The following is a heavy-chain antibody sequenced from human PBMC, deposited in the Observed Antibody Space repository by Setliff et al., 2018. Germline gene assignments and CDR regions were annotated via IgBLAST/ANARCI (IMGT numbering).Heavy chain of an antibody. D-gene: IGHD3-22*01. J-gene: IGHJ3*02. Sequence: GASVKVSCKATGYSFTSYYIHWVRQAPGQGLEWMGIINPSGGSASVVDKFQGRVTMTRDTSTSTVYVDLSSLRSDDTAVYYCARSYGSGFYHQRDAYDIWGRGTLVTVSS. V-gene: IGHV1-46*01. CDR2: INPSGGSA. CDR3: ARSYGSGFYHQRDAYDI. CDR1: GYSFTSYY.